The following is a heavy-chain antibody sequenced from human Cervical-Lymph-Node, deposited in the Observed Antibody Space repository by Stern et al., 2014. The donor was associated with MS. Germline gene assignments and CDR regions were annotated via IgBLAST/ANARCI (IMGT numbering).Heavy chain of an antibody. CDR2: IYTSGST. D-gene: IGHD5-12*01. CDR3: ARDGGYQFDY. CDR1: GGSISRGSYY. J-gene: IGHJ4*02. V-gene: IGHV4-61*02. Sequence: QVKLQESGPGLVKPSQTLSLTCTVSGGSISRGSYYWSWIRQPAGKGLEWIGRIYTSGSTNYNPSLKSRVTISGDTSHTQFSLQLSSVTAADTAVYYCARDGGYQFDYWGQGTLVTVSS.